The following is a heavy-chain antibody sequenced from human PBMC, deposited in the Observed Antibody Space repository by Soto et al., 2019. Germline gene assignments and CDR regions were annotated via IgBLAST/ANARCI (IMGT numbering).Heavy chain of an antibody. J-gene: IGHJ6*02. CDR1: GGTFSSYA. CDR3: ARDGVVVAATLYYYGMDV. Sequence: ASVKVSCKASGGTFSSYAISWVRQAPGQGLEWMGGIIPIFGTANYAQKFQGRVTITADESTSTAYMELSSLRSEDTAVYYCARDGVVVAATLYYYGMDVWGQGTTVTVSS. V-gene: IGHV1-69*13. CDR2: IIPIFGTA. D-gene: IGHD2-15*01.